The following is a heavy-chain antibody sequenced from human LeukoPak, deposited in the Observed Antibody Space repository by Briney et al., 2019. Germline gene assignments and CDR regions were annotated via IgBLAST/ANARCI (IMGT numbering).Heavy chain of an antibody. V-gene: IGHV3-23*01. CDR3: AKARLVYCGGDCYSGPWY. Sequence: PGGSLRLSCAASGFTFSSYAMSWVRQAPGKGLEWVSAISGSGGSTYYADSVKGRFTISRDNSKNTLYLQMNSLRAEDTAVYYCAKARLVYCGGDCYSGPWYWGQGTLVTVSS. CDR2: ISGSGGST. J-gene: IGHJ4*02. D-gene: IGHD2-21*02. CDR1: GFTFSSYA.